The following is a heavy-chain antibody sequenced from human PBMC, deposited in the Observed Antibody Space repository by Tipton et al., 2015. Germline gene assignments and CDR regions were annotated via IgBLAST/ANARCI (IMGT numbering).Heavy chain of an antibody. CDR1: GYDFTDYY. Sequence: QLVQSGAEVKKPGASVKVSCKASGYDFTDYYLHWVRQAPGQGLEWMGWINPKSGDTSYAQRFQGRVTMTRNTSISTAYMELSSLRSEDTAVYHCAKAPLSSRAFDIWGQGTMVTVSS. J-gene: IGHJ3*02. CDR2: INPKSGDT. CDR3: AKAPLSSRAFDI. V-gene: IGHV1-2*02. D-gene: IGHD6-13*01.